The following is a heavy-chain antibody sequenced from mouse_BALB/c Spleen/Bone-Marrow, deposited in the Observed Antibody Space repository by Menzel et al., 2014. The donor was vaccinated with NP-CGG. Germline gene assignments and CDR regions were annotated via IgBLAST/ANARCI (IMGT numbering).Heavy chain of an antibody. Sequence: QVQLQQSGPGLVQPSPSLSITCTASGFSLTSYGVHWVHQSPGKGLEWLGVIWRGGSTGYNAAFLSRLSISKDNSTCQVFFKMKSLQANETAIYYGVRRGGTRKPFAYWGQGTLVTVSA. CDR3: VRRGGTRKPFAY. V-gene: IGHV2-2*02. CDR1: GFSLTSYG. CDR2: IWRGGST. D-gene: IGHD1-1*01. J-gene: IGHJ3*01.